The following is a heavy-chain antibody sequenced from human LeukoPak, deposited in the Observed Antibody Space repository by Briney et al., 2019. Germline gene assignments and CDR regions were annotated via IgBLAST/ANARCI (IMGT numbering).Heavy chain of an antibody. Sequence: ASVKVSCKDPGYTFTSYDINCGPPTPGQGVEWMGWINPNRGNTGYAQKFQGRVTMTRNTSISTAYMELSSLRSEDTAVYYGARGLDVLRYFDWLSYHDAFDIWGQGTMVTVSS. J-gene: IGHJ3*02. CDR3: ARGLDVLRYFDWLSYHDAFDI. CDR2: INPNRGNT. CDR1: GYTFTSYD. D-gene: IGHD3-9*01. V-gene: IGHV1-8*01.